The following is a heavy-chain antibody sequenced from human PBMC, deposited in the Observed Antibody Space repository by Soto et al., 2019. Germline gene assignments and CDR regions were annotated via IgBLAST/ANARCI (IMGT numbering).Heavy chain of an antibody. CDR2: ISSNSNYM. J-gene: IGHJ6*02. D-gene: IGHD6-6*01. Sequence: GRNPGISSAASGFTFSSYTMHWVRQAPGKGLEWVSSISSNSNYMYYTDFVKGRFTISRDNAENSLFLQMNSLRAEDTAVYYCVRDPVNHPSRLDFRGQGTTVTGS. CDR1: GFTFSSYT. CDR3: VRDPVNHPSRLDF. V-gene: IGHV3-21*01.